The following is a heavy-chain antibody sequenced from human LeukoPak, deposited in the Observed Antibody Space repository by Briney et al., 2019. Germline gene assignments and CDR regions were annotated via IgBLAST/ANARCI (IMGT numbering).Heavy chain of an antibody. Sequence: SETLSLTYTVSGGSISSGGYYWSWIRQHPGKGLEWIGYIYYSGSTYYNPSLKSRVTISVDTSKNQFSLKLSSVTAADTAVYYCARVEDDYNWFDPWGQGTLVTVSS. CDR3: ARVEDDYNWFDP. CDR1: GGSISSGGYY. V-gene: IGHV4-31*03. J-gene: IGHJ5*02. CDR2: IYYSGST. D-gene: IGHD2-15*01.